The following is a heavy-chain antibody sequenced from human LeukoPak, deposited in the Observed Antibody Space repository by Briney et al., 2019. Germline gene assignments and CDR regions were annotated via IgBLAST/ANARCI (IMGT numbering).Heavy chain of an antibody. D-gene: IGHD6-13*01. V-gene: IGHV4-59*01. CDR2: IYYSGST. CDR3: ARGRSSSWYSY. J-gene: IGHJ4*02. Sequence: PSETLSLTCAVYGGSFSGYYWSWIRQPPGKGLEWIGYIYYSGSTNYNPSLKSRVTISVDTSKKQFSLKLSSVTAADTAVYYCARGRSSSWYSYWGQGTLVTVSS. CDR1: GGSFSGYY.